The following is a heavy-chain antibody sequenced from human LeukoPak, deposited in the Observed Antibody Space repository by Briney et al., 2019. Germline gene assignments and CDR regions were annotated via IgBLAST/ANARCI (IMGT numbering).Heavy chain of an antibody. CDR2: IYPGDSDG. Sequence: GESLKISGQGSAYSFTTYWIGWVRQRPGKGLERMGIIYPGDSDGRYSPSFQGQVTISADKSISTAYLKWRRLKASDTAMYYCARRKSDSGSYYNLEFEYWGQGTLVTVSS. CDR1: AYSFTTYW. J-gene: IGHJ4*02. V-gene: IGHV5-51*01. CDR3: ARRKSDSGSYYNLEFEY. D-gene: IGHD3-10*01.